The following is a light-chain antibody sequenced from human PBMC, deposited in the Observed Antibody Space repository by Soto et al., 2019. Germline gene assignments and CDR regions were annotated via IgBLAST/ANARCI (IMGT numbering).Light chain of an antibody. CDR3: SSYTSSSTYVV. J-gene: IGLJ2*01. CDR1: RSDVGGYNY. V-gene: IGLV2-14*01. Sequence: QSALTQPASVSGSPGQSITISCTGNRSDVGGYNYVSWYQQHPGKAPKLMIYDVSNRPSGVSNRFSGSKSGNTASLTISGLQAEDEADYYCSSYTSSSTYVVFGGGTKLTVL. CDR2: DVS.